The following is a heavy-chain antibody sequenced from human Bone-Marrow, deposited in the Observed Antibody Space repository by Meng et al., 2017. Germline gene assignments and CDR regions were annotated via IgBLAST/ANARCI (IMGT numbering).Heavy chain of an antibody. V-gene: IGHV1-69*06. CDR2: IIPIFGTA. CDR3: ARSSIRQTSWFDP. CDR1: GGTFSSYA. Sequence: SVKVSCKASGGTFSSYAISWVRQAPGQGLEWMGGIIPIFGTANYAQKFQGRVTITADKSTSTAYMELSSLRSEDTAVYYCARSSIRQTSWFDPWGQGTLVTVSS. D-gene: IGHD2-2*01. J-gene: IGHJ5*02.